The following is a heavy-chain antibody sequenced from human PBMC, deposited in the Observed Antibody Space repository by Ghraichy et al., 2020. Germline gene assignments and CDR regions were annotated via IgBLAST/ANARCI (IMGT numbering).Heavy chain of an antibody. CDR3: ARPMYTYYYMDV. V-gene: IGHV4-39*01. Sequence: SETLSLTCTVSGGSISSSSYYWGWIRQPPGKGLEWIGSIYYSGSTYYNPSLKSRVTISVDTSKNQFSLKLSSVTAADTAVYYCARPMYTYYYMDVWGKGTTVTVSS. J-gene: IGHJ6*03. CDR1: GGSISSSSYY. CDR2: IYYSGST. D-gene: IGHD1-14*01.